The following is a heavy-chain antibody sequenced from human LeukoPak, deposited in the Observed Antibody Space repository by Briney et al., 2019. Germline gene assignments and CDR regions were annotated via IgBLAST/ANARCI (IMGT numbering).Heavy chain of an antibody. D-gene: IGHD3-9*01. CDR2: IKQDGSEK. Sequence: GGSLRLSCAASGFTFSAYWMSWVRQAPGKGLEWVANIKQDGSEKYYVDSVKGRFTISRDNAKNSLYLQMNSLRAKDTAVCYCAREPGYDILTGYSSEFDYWGQGTLVTVSS. CDR1: GFTFSAYW. V-gene: IGHV3-7*05. CDR3: AREPGYDILTGYSSEFDY. J-gene: IGHJ4*02.